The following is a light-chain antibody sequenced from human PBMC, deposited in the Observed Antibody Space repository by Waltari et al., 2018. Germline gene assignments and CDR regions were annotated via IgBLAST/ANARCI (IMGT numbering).Light chain of an antibody. V-gene: IGKV3-11*01. CDR2: DAS. CDR3: QQRSKSLT. Sequence: EIVLKQSPATLSLSTGDRATLSCGASQSISIYLAWYQQKPGQAPRLLIYDASTSTTGIPDRYSGSGSVTDFTLTLSILEPEDFAIDYCQQRSKSLTCDHGTKVD. J-gene: IGKJ3*01. CDR1: QSISIY.